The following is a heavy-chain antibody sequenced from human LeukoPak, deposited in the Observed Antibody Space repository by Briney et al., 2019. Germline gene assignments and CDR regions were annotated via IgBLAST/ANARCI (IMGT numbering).Heavy chain of an antibody. CDR2: ISSRSTYI. CDR1: GFTFSTYE. D-gene: IGHD6-19*01. Sequence: GGSLRLSCAVSGFTFSTYEMIWVRQAPGKGLEWVSSISSRSTYIYYADSLKGRFTISRDNAKNSLYLQMNSLRAEDTAVYFCARVGLPAYSNGGLENWGQGTLVTVSS. V-gene: IGHV3-21*01. CDR3: ARVGLPAYSNGGLEN. J-gene: IGHJ4*02.